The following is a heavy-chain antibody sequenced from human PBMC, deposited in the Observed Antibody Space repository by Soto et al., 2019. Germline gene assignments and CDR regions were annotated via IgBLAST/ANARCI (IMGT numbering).Heavy chain of an antibody. CDR2: IYYSGST. CDR1: GGSISSFY. V-gene: IGHV4-59*01. CDR3: ARSSTVTPSWFDP. J-gene: IGHJ5*02. Sequence: SETLSLLCTVSGGSISSFYWSWIRQPPGKGLEWIGYIYYSGSTNYNPSLKSRVTISVDTSKNQFSLKLSSVTAADTAVYYCARSSTVTPSWFDPWGQGTLVTVSS. D-gene: IGHD4-17*01.